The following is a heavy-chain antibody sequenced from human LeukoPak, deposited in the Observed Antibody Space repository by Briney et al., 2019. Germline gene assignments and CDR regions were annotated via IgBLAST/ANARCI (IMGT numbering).Heavy chain of an antibody. CDR2: INPNSGGT. J-gene: IGHJ4*02. CDR1: GYTFTGYY. V-gene: IGHV1-2*02. D-gene: IGHD3-22*01. Sequence: GASVKVSCKASGYTFTGYYMHWVRQARGQGLAWMGWINPNSGGTNYAQKFQGRVTMTRDTSISTAYMELSRLRSDDTAVYYCASSSRNYYYDSSGGFDYWGQGTLVTVSS. CDR3: ASSSRNYYYDSSGGFDY.